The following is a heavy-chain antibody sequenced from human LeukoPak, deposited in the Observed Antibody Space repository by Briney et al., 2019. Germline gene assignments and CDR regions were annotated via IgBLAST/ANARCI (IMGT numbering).Heavy chain of an antibody. CDR1: GGSISSYY. CDR2: IYYSGST. V-gene: IGHV4-59*01. D-gene: IGHD3-22*01. J-gene: IGHJ4*02. CDR3: ARFIGAYYPLFDY. Sequence: PSETLSLTCSVSGGSISSYYWSWIRQPPGKGLEYIGDIYYSGSTNYNPSLKSRVTISLDTSKNQFSLKLSSVTAADTAVYYCARFIGAYYPLFDYWGQGTLVTVSS.